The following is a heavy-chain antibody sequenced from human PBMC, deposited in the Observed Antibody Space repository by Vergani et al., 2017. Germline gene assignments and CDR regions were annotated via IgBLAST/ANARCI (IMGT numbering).Heavy chain of an antibody. J-gene: IGHJ5*02. D-gene: IGHD6-19*01. CDR2: IYYSGST. V-gene: IGHV4-39*02. CDR1: GGSISSSSYY. Sequence: QLQLQESGPGLVKPSETLSLTCTVSGGSISSSSYYWGWIRQPPGKGLEWIGSIYYSGSTYYNQSLKSRVTISVDTSKNQFSLKLSSVTAADTAVYYCARDGAIAGAGHNWFDHWGQGTLVTVSS. CDR3: ARDGAIAGAGHNWFDH.